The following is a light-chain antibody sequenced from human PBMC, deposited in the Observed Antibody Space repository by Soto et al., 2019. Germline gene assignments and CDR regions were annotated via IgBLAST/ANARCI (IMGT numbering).Light chain of an antibody. V-gene: IGLV2-14*01. CDR2: GVT. CDR3: SSYTRSTTRSVV. CDR1: SSDVGGYNY. J-gene: IGLJ2*01. Sequence: QSALTQPASVSGSPGQSITISCTGTSSDVGGYNYVSWYQQHPGKAPKLMIYGVTNRPSGVSNRFSGSKSGTTAALTISGLQAEDEADYYCSSYTRSTTRSVVFGGGTKLTVL.